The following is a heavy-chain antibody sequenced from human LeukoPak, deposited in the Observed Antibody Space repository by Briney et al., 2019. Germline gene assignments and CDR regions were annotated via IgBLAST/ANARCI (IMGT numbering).Heavy chain of an antibody. CDR3: ATATYGSGSYFDY. CDR1: GGFFSGYY. D-gene: IGHD3-10*01. Sequence: SETLSLTCAVYGGFFSGYYWSWIRQPPGKGLEWIGEINHSGSTNYNPSLKSRVTISVDTSKNQFSLKLSSVAAADTAVYYCATATYGSGSYFDYGGQGTRVTVSS. V-gene: IGHV4-34*01. CDR2: INHSGST. J-gene: IGHJ4*02.